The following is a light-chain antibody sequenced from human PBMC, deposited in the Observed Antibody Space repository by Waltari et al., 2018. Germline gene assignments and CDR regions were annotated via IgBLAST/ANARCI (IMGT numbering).Light chain of an antibody. J-gene: IGLJ2*01. CDR1: TSNLGADYD. CDR2: GNS. CDR3: QSFDSSLSVV. Sequence: QSVLTQPPSVSGAPGQRVTISCTGSTSNLGADYDVHWYQQLPGTAPKLLIYGNSNRPSGVPDRFSGSKSGTSASLAITGLQAEDEADYYCQSFDSSLSVVFGGGTKLTVV. V-gene: IGLV1-40*01.